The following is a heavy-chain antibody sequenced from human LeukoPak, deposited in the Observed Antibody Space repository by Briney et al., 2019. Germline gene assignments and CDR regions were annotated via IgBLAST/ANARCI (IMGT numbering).Heavy chain of an antibody. J-gene: IGHJ3*02. CDR2: INPSGGST. V-gene: IGHV1-46*01. CDR3: ARDRSGYYDAFDI. CDR1: GYTFTSYY. D-gene: IGHD3-22*01. Sequence: ASVKVSCKASGYTFTSYYMHWVRQAPGQGLEWMGIINPSGGSTSYAQKFQGRVTMTRDMSTSTVYMELSSLRSEDTAGYYCARDRSGYYDAFDIWDQGTMVTVSS.